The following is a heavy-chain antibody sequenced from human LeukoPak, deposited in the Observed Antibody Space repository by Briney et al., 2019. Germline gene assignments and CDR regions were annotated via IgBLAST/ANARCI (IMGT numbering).Heavy chain of an antibody. CDR1: GFTVSSNY. J-gene: IGHJ3*02. CDR2: IYSGGST. D-gene: IGHD3-22*01. Sequence: GGSLRLSCAASGFTVSSNYMSWVRQAPGKGLEWVSVIYSGGSTYYADSVKGRFTISRDNSKNTLYPQMNSLRAEDTAVYYCAKALKYYYDSSVDAFDIWGQGTMVTVSS. CDR3: AKALKYYYDSSVDAFDI. V-gene: IGHV3-53*01.